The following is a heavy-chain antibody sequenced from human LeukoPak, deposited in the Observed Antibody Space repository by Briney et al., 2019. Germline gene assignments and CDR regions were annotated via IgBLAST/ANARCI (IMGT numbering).Heavy chain of an antibody. CDR1: GYTFTGYY. Sequence: ASVKVSCKASGYTFTGYYMHWVRQAPGQGLEWMGWINPNSGGTNYAQKFQGRVTMTRDTSISTAYMELSRLRSDDTAVYYCARGSCSSTSCYFVYYMDVWGKGTTVTVSS. CDR3: ARGSCSSTSCYFVYYMDV. V-gene: IGHV1-2*02. J-gene: IGHJ6*03. D-gene: IGHD2-2*01. CDR2: INPNSGGT.